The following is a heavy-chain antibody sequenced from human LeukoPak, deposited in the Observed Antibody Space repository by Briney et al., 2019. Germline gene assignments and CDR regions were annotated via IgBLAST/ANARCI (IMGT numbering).Heavy chain of an antibody. Sequence: SETLSLTCAVSGGSISSDNWWSWVRQPPGKGPEWIGYIYYSGSTNYNPSLKSRVTISVDTSKNQFSLKLSSVTAADTAVYYCATSAAAGSGYYYGMDVWGQGTTVTVSS. V-gene: IGHV4-4*02. J-gene: IGHJ6*02. CDR1: GGSISSDNW. CDR3: ATSAAAGSGYYYGMDV. CDR2: IYYSGST. D-gene: IGHD6-13*01.